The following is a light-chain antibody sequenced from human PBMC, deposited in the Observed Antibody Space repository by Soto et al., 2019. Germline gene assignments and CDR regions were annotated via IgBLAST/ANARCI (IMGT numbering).Light chain of an antibody. V-gene: IGLV2-14*03. CDR2: DVS. Sequence: QSALTQPASVSGSPGQSITISCTGTSGDVGNSNFVCWYQQHPGKAPKLMLYDVSYRPSGVSNRFSGSKSGNTASLTISGLQAEDEADYYCSSYTGSHVIFGGGTQLTVL. J-gene: IGLJ7*01. CDR3: SSYTGSHVI. CDR1: SGDVGNSNF.